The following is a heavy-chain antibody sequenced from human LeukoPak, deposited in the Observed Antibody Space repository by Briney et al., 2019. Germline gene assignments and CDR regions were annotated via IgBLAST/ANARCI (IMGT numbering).Heavy chain of an antibody. CDR1: GGSISSYY. V-gene: IGHV4-59*08. D-gene: IGHD5-18*01. CDR3: ARCGYSYGRGDNWFDP. Sequence: PSETLSLTCTVSGGSISSYYWSWIRQPPGKGLEWIGYIYYSGSTNYNPSLKSRVTISVDTSKNQFSLKLSSVTAADTAVYYCARCGYSYGRGDNWFDPWGQGTLVTVSS. CDR2: IYYSGST. J-gene: IGHJ5*02.